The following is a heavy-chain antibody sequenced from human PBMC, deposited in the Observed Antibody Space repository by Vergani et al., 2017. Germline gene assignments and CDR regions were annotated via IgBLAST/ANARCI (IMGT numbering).Heavy chain of an antibody. CDR2: ISWSSDSI. V-gene: IGHV3-9*01. CDR3: ATETGTTGGFDY. Sequence: EVRLVESGGRLVQPGRSLRLSCAASGFTFDDYAMHWVRQIPGKGLEWVSGISWSSDSIGYADSVKGRFTISRDNAKNSLYLQMNSLRAEDTAVYYCATETGTTGGFDYWGQGTLVTVSS. J-gene: IGHJ4*02. CDR1: GFTFDDYA. D-gene: IGHD1-7*01.